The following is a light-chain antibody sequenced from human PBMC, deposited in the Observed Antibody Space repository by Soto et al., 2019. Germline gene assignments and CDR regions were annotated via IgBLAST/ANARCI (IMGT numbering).Light chain of an antibody. CDR3: LQTYSTPGT. CDR2: GAS. V-gene: IGKV1-6*01. CDR1: QDIRKD. J-gene: IGKJ2*02. Sequence: AIQMTQSPSSLSASVGDRVTITCRASQDIRKDLAWYQQKPGKAPQILIYGASTLQTGVASRFSGSGSATDFTLTISSLQPEDSAAYYCLQTYSTPGTFGQGTKVDIK.